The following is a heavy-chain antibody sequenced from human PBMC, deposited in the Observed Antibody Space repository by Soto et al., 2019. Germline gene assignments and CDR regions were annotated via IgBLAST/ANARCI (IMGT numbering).Heavy chain of an antibody. D-gene: IGHD3-3*01. CDR3: ARSRFWSGYYRDYFDY. V-gene: IGHV4-34*01. CDR1: GGSFSGYY. J-gene: IGHJ4*02. Sequence: LSLTCAVYGGSFSGYYWSWIRQPPGKGLEWIGEINHSGSTNYNPSLKSRVTISVDTSKNQFSLKLSSVTAADTAVYYCARSRFWSGYYRDYFDYWGQGTLVTVSS. CDR2: INHSGST.